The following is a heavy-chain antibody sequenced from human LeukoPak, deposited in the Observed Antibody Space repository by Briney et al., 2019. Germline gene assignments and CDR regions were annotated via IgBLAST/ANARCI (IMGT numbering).Heavy chain of an antibody. J-gene: IGHJ4*02. CDR2: IYYSGST. V-gene: IGHV4-59*08. Sequence: PGGSLRLSCAASGFTFSSYWMSWVRQAPGKGLEWIGYIYYSGSTNYNPSLKSRVTISVDTSKNQFSLKLSSVTAADTAVYYCARLVAAAKYYFDYWGQGTLVTVSS. D-gene: IGHD6-13*01. CDR3: ARLVAAAKYYFDY. CDR1: GFTFSSYW.